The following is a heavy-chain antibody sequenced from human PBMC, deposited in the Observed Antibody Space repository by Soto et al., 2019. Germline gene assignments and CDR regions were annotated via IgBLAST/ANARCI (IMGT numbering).Heavy chain of an antibody. V-gene: IGHV4-59*01. Sequence: SETLSLTCTVYGGSISSYYWSWIRQPPGKGLEWIGYIYYSGSTNYNPSLKSRVTISVDTSKNQFSLKLSSVTAADTAVYYCARAYKSDYFDYWGQGTLVTVSS. CDR3: ARAYKSDYFDY. CDR2: IYYSGST. D-gene: IGHD1-20*01. J-gene: IGHJ4*02. CDR1: GGSISSYY.